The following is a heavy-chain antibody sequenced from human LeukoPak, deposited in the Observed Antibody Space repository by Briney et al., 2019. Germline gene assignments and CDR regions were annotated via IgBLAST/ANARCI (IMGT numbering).Heavy chain of an antibody. Sequence: SETLSLTCTVSGAPISSYYWSWIRQPPGKGLEWIGYIDYSGSTNSHPSLYNPSLKSRVTISVDTSKNQFSLKLSSVTAADTAVYYCASGPYPAAGTDHQFDYWGRGTLVTVSS. D-gene: IGHD6-13*01. CDR3: ASGPYPAAGTDHQFDY. CDR2: IDYSGST. CDR1: GAPISSYY. J-gene: IGHJ4*02. V-gene: IGHV4-59*01.